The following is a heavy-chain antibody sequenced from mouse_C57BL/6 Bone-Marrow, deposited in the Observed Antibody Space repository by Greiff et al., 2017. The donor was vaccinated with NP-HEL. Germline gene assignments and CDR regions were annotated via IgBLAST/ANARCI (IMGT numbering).Heavy chain of an antibody. D-gene: IGHD2-4*01. CDR2: ISSGGDYT. Sequence: EVKVVESGEGLVKPGGSLKLSCAASGFTFSSYAMSWVRQTPEKRLEWVAYISSGGDYTYYADTVKGRFTITRDNARNTLYLQMSSLKSEDTAMYYCTRDRGYDYGLGYWGRGTLVTVSA. V-gene: IGHV5-9-1*02. CDR3: TRDRGYDYGLGY. J-gene: IGHJ3*01. CDR1: GFTFSSYA.